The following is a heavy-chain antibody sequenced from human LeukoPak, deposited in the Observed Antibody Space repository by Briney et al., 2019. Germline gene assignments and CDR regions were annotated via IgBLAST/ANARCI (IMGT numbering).Heavy chain of an antibody. Sequence: GGSLRLSCAASGFTVSSNYMRWVRQAPGKGLEGVSVLYSGGSTYYAESVKARFTISRDNSKNTLYLQMNSLRAEDTAVYYCARGSSRDGYNYDFDYWGQGTLVTVSS. V-gene: IGHV3-53*01. J-gene: IGHJ4*02. CDR3: ARGSSRDGYNYDFDY. D-gene: IGHD5-24*01. CDR1: GFTVSSNY. CDR2: LYSGGST.